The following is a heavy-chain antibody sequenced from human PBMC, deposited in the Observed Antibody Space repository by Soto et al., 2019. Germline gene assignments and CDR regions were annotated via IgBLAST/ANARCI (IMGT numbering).Heavy chain of an antibody. D-gene: IGHD6-19*01. CDR2: INHSGST. CDR1: GGSFSGYY. V-gene: IGHV4-34*01. J-gene: IGHJ4*02. CDR3: ARDPQGLATIYYFDD. Sequence: SETLSLTCAVSGGSFSGYYWSWIRQPPGKGLEWIGEINHSGSTNYNPSLKSRVTISVDTSKNQFSLKLSSVTAADTAVYYCARDPQGLATIYYFDDWGQVTLVTVCS.